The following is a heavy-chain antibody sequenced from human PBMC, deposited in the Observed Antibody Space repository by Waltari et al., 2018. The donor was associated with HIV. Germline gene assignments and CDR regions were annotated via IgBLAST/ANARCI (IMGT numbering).Heavy chain of an antibody. CDR2: IYHSGST. Sequence: QVQLQESGPGLVKPSETLSLTCTVSGYSISSGYYWGWIRQPPGKGLEWIGSIYHSGSTYYNPSLKSRVTISVDTSKNQFSLKLSSVTAADTAVYYCARDSDDSSGYYYGAISYYYYYGMDVWGQGTTVTVSS. CDR1: GYSISSGYY. V-gene: IGHV4-38-2*02. CDR3: ARDSDDSSGYYYGAISYYYYYGMDV. J-gene: IGHJ6*02. D-gene: IGHD3-22*01.